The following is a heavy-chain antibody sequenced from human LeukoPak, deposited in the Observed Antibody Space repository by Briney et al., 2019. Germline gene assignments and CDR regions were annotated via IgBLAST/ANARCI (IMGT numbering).Heavy chain of an antibody. V-gene: IGHV3-9*01. CDR2: ISWNSGSI. J-gene: IGHJ3*02. D-gene: IGHD1-1*01. CDR1: GFTFDDYA. CDR3: ARWKDAFDI. Sequence: PGGSLRLSCAACGFTFDDYAMPWVRPAPGKGLEWVSGISWNSGSIGYADSVKGRFTISRANAKNSLYLQMNSLRAEDTAVYYCARWKDAFDIWGQGTMVTVSS.